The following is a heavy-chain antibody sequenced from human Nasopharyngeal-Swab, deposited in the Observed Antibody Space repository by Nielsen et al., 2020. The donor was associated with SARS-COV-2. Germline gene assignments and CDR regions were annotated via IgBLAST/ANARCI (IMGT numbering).Heavy chain of an antibody. CDR2: IRYDGSNR. V-gene: IGHV3-30*02. CDR1: GFTFSSYG. D-gene: IGHD1-26*01. J-gene: IGHJ6*03. CDR3: ARGGRGSQYYMDV. Sequence: GESLKISCSASGFTFSSYGMHWVRQAPGKGLEWVAFIRYDGSNRYYTDPVKGRFTISRENAKNSLYLQMNSLRAGDTAVYYCARGGRGSQYYMDVWGKGTTVTVSS.